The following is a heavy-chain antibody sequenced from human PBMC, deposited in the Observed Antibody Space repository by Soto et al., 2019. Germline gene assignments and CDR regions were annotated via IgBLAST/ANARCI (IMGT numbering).Heavy chain of an antibody. V-gene: IGHV3-33*01. Sequence: GGSLRLSWAASGFTFSSYGMHWVRQAPGKGLEWVAVIWYDGSNEYYVDSVKGRFTISRDNSKNTLYLQMNSLRAEDTAVYYCARWGMSGSYLDYWGQGTLVTVSS. D-gene: IGHD1-26*01. CDR3: ARWGMSGSYLDY. J-gene: IGHJ4*02. CDR2: IWYDGSNE. CDR1: GFTFSSYG.